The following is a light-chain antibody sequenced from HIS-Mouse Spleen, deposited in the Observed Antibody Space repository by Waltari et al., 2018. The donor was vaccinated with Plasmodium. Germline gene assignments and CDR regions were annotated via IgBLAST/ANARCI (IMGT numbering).Light chain of an antibody. Sequence: DIQMTQSPSSLSASVGDRVTTTCRASQGISNYVAWNQQKPGKVPNLLIYAASTLQSGVPSRFSGSGSGTDFTLTISSLQPEDVATYYCQKYNSAPWTFGQGTKVEIK. CDR2: AAS. V-gene: IGKV1-27*01. J-gene: IGKJ1*01. CDR1: QGISNY. CDR3: QKYNSAPWT.